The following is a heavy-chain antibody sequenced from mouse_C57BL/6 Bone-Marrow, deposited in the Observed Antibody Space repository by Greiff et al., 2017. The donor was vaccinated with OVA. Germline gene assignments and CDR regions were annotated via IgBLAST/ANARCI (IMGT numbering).Heavy chain of an antibody. V-gene: IGHV1-50*01. CDR1: GYTFTSYW. CDR2: IDPSDSCT. J-gene: IGHJ2*01. D-gene: IGHD2-1*01. CDR3: ARLYGINLDY. Sequence: QVQLQQPGAELVKPGASVKLSCKASGYTFTSYWMQWVKQRPGQGLEWIGEIDPSDSCTNYNQKFKGKATLTVDTSSSTAYMQLSSLTSEDSAVYYCARLYGINLDYWGQGTTLTVSS.